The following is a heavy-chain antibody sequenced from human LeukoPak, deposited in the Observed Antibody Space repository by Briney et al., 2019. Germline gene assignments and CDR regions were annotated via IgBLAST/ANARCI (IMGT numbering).Heavy chain of an antibody. D-gene: IGHD5-24*01. CDR3: ARGNGYSGWFDP. CDR2: IYYSGST. J-gene: IGHJ5*02. V-gene: IGHV4-61*01. CDR1: GGSISSSSYY. Sequence: SETLSLTCTVSGGSISSSSYYWSWIRQPPGKGLEWIGYIYYSGSTNYNPSLKSRATISVDTSKNQFSLKLSSVTAADTAVYYCARGNGYSGWFDPWGQGTLVTVSS.